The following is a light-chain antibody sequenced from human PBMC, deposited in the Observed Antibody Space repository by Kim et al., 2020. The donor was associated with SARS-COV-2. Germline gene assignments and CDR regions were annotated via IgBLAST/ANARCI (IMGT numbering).Light chain of an antibody. CDR2: AAS. Sequence: DIQMTQSPSSLSASVGDRVTITCRASRSVTSYLNWYQQKPGKAPKLLIYAASSLQSGVPSRFSGSGFGTDFTLTITSLQPEDFATYYCQQSYFAPMYSFGQGTKLEI. CDR3: QQSYFAPMYS. V-gene: IGKV1-39*01. J-gene: IGKJ2*01. CDR1: RSVTSY.